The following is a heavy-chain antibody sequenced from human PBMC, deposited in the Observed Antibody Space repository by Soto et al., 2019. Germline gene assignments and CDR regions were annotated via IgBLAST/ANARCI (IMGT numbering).Heavy chain of an antibody. CDR3: ARIRSATTFDIDY. CDR1: GYIFGGYV. V-gene: IGHV1-3*01. J-gene: IGHJ4*02. Sequence: ASVKVSCKASGYIFGGYVMHWVRQAPGQRLEWVGWINAGNGNTKYSQNLQDRVTFSKDTSARTIYMELTSLGSEDTAVYFCARIRSATTFDIDYWGQGTLVTVSS. D-gene: IGHD4-17*01. CDR2: INAGNGNT.